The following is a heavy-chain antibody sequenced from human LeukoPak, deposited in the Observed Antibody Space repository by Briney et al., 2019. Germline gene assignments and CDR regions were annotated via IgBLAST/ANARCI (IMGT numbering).Heavy chain of an antibody. V-gene: IGHV1-18*01. J-gene: IGHJ1*01. D-gene: IGHD3-22*01. CDR1: GYTFASYG. CDR3: ASDVHSSGYYYGYFQH. CDR2: ISAANGNT. Sequence: ASVKVSCKTSGYTFASYGINWVRQAPGRGLEWMGWISAANGNTNYAPKLQGRVTMTTDPSTNTAYMELRTLRSDDTAVYYCASDVHSSGYYYGYFQHWGQGTLVTVSS.